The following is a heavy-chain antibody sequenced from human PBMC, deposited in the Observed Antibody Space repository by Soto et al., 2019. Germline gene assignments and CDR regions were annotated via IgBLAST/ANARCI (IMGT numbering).Heavy chain of an antibody. V-gene: IGHV3-15*01. CDR2: IKSKADGGTT. J-gene: IGHJ4*02. D-gene: IGHD4-17*01. CDR1: EFTFANAW. CDR3: TSLYYGH. Sequence: EVQLVESGGDLVKPGGSLRLSCAASEFTFANAWISWVRQAPGKGLEWVGRIKSKADGGTTDYAAPVQGRFTISRDESQNTLYLQMNSLKTEDTAVYYCTSLYYGHWGQGTLVTVSS.